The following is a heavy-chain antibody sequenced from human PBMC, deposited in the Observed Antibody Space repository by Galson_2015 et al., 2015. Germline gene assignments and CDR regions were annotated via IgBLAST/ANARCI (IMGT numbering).Heavy chain of an antibody. Sequence: SLRLSCAASGFTFSSNAMHWVRQAPGKGLEWVAVISYDGSNKYYTDSVKGRFTISRDDSKSTLNLQMNSLRAEDTAVYYCARGGYISDYYHMDVWGEGTTVSVSS. D-gene: IGHD6-13*01. CDR2: ISYDGSNK. CDR1: GFTFSSNA. V-gene: IGHV3-30*10. CDR3: ARGGYISDYYHMDV. J-gene: IGHJ6*03.